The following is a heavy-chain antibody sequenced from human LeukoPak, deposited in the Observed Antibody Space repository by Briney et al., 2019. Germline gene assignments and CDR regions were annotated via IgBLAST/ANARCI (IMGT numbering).Heavy chain of an antibody. CDR3: AREEQGNDAFDI. CDR2: LSHAGNT. D-gene: IGHD1/OR15-1a*01. Sequence: SETLSLTCSVSGDSVRNDFYYWGWIRQPPGKGLEWVACLSHAGNTWYNPSLESRLSISVDTSKNQFSLKLSSVTAADTAVYYCAREEQGNDAFDIWGQGTMVTVSS. J-gene: IGHJ3*02. V-gene: IGHV4-39*07. CDR1: GDSVRNDFYY.